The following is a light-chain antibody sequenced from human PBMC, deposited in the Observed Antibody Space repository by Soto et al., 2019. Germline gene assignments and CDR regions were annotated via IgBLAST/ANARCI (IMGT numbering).Light chain of an antibody. CDR1: QSIGSW. CDR2: KAS. J-gene: IGKJ1*01. V-gene: IGKV1-5*03. Sequence: DIQMTQSPSTLSASVGDRVTITCRASQSIGSWLAWYQQKPGKAPKLLIYKASSLESGVPSRFSRSGSGTEFTLTISSRQPDDFASYYCQQYGSYSPWTFGQGTKVEIK. CDR3: QQYGSYSPWT.